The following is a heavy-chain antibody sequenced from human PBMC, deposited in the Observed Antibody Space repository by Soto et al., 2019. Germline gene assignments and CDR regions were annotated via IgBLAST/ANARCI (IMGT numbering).Heavy chain of an antibody. V-gene: IGHV3-33*01. CDR3: ARDPAPNYYGMDV. CDR2: IWYDGSNK. D-gene: IGHD2-2*01. Sequence: QVQLVESGGGVVQPGRSLRLSCAASGFTFSSYGMHWVRQAPGKGLEWVAVIWYDGSNKYYADSVKGRFTISRDNSKNTLYLQMNSLRAEDTAVYYCARDPAPNYYGMDVWGRGTTVTVSS. J-gene: IGHJ6*02. CDR1: GFTFSSYG.